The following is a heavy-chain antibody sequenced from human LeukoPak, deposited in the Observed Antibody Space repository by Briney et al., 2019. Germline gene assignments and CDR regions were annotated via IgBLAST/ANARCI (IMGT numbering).Heavy chain of an antibody. D-gene: IGHD3-22*01. Sequence: SVKVSCKASGGTFSSYAISWVRQAPGQGLEWMGRIIPILGIANYAQKFQGRVTITADKSTSTAYMELSSLRSEDTAVYYCARVLGAYYDSSGSDYWGQGTLVTVSS. V-gene: IGHV1-69*04. J-gene: IGHJ4*02. CDR1: GGTFSSYA. CDR3: ARVLGAYYDSSGSDY. CDR2: IIPILGIA.